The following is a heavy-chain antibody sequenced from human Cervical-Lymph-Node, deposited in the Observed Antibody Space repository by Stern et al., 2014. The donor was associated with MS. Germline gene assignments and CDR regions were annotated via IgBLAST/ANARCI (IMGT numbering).Heavy chain of an antibody. CDR2: INPGDSDT. CDR3: ARRHCSSRRCGWFDP. V-gene: IGHV5-51*01. CDR1: GYSFTSYW. Sequence: EVQLVESGAEVKKPGESLKISCKGSGYSFTSYWLGWVRQMPGKGLEWMGTINPGDSDTRYSPSFQGQVTISADKAISTAYLQWSSLKASDTAMYYCARRHCSSRRCGWFDPWGQGTLVTVSS. J-gene: IGHJ5*02. D-gene: IGHD2-2*01.